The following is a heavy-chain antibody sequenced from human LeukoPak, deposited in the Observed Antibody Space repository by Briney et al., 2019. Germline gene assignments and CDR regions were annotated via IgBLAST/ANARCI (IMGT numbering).Heavy chain of an antibody. CDR1: GGSISSYY. CDR2: INHSGST. J-gene: IGHJ6*03. CDR3: ARRIYDSSGYPYYYYYYMDV. D-gene: IGHD3-22*01. V-gene: IGHV4-34*01. Sequence: SETLSLTCTVSGGSISSYYWSWIRQPPGKGLEWIGEINHSGSTNNNPSLKSRVTISVDTSKNQFSLKLRSVTAADTAVYYCARRIYDSSGYPYYYYYYMDVWGKGTTVTVSS.